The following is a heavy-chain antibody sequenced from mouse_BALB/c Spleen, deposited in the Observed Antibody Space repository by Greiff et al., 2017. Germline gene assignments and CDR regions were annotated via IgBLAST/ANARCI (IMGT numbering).Heavy chain of an antibody. Sequence: DAKLVESGGDLVKPGGSLKLSCAASGFTFSSYGMSWVRQTPDKRLEWVATISSGGSYTYYPDSVKGRFTISRDNAKNTLYLQMSSLKSEDTAMYYFARHGLTSWFADWGQGTLVTVSA. V-gene: IGHV5-6*02. CDR3: ARHGLTSWFAD. CDR2: ISSGGSYT. J-gene: IGHJ3*01. CDR1: GFTFSSYG. D-gene: IGHD3-1*01.